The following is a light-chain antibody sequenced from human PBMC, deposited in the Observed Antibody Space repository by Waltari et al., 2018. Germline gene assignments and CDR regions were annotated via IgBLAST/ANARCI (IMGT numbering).Light chain of an antibody. J-gene: IGLJ1*01. Sequence: QSALTQPASVSGSPGQSITISCTGTSSDVGGYNYVSWYQHPPGKAPKLWIYEVSKRPQGVSNRFSGSKSGNTASLTISGLQIEDEADYYCSSYKATSSFYVFAAATKVTVL. CDR2: EVS. CDR3: SSYKATSSFYV. CDR1: SSDVGGYNY. V-gene: IGLV2-14*01.